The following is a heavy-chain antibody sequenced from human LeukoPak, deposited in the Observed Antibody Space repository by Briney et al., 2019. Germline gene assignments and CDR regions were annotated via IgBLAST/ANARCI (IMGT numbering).Heavy chain of an antibody. CDR2: IDPNTGNP. D-gene: IGHD3-16*01. CDR3: ARAYQHLGGLSFPGS. Sequence: ASVKVSCKASEYTFTNYAMNWVRQAPGQGLQWMGWIDPNTGNPTYAQGFTGRFVFSLDTSVSTTYLQISSLKPEDTAVYYCARAYQHLGGLSFPGSWGQGTLVTVSS. V-gene: IGHV7-4-1*02. J-gene: IGHJ5*02. CDR1: EYTFTNYA.